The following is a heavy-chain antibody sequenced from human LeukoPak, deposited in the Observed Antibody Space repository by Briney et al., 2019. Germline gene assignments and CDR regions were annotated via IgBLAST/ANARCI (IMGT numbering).Heavy chain of an antibody. D-gene: IGHD3-10*01. V-gene: IGHV3-23*01. CDR1: GFTFSSYA. Sequence: GGSLRLSCAASGFTFSSYAMSWVRQAPGKGLEWGSAISGSGGSTYYADSVKGRFTISRDNSKNTLYLQMNSLRAEDTAVYYCAKLPRSYFYYYYGMDVWGQGTTVTVSS. J-gene: IGHJ6*02. CDR3: AKLPRSYFYYYYGMDV. CDR2: ISGSGGST.